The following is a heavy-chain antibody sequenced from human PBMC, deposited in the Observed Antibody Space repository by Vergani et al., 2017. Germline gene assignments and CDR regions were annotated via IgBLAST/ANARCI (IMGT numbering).Heavy chain of an antibody. CDR2: ISGSGGST. J-gene: IGHJ6*03. D-gene: IGHD3-3*01. CDR1: GFTFDDYT. Sequence: EVQLVESGGGLVQPGGSLRLSCAASGFTFDDYTMHWVRQRPGKGLEWVSAISGSGGSTYYADSVKGRFTISRDNSKNTLYLQMNSLRAEDTAVYYCAREGITIFGVVKYYMDVWGKGTAVTVSS. CDR3: AREGITIFGVVKYYMDV. V-gene: IGHV3-23*04.